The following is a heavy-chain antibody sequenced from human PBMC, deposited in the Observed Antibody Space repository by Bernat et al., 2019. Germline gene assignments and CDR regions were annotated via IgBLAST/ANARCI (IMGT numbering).Heavy chain of an antibody. CDR3: ARTLGVAAATGGY. CDR1: GGSISSNSYY. Sequence: QLQLQESGPGLVKPSETLSLTCSISGGSISSNSYYWGWIRQPPGKGLEWIGSIHYSGTTYYNPSLESRLTISVDTSKNQFSLKLRSVTAADTAVHYCARTLGVAAATGGYWGQGTLVTVSS. V-gene: IGHV4-39*01. CDR2: IHYSGTT. J-gene: IGHJ4*02. D-gene: IGHD6-13*01.